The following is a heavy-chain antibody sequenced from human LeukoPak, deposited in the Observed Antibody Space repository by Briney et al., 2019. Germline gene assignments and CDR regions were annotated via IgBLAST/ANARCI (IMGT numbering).Heavy chain of an antibody. Sequence: SQTLSLTCAVSGGFSRSGDYFWSWIRQPPGKGLELIGHIHYSGNTYYNPSLKSRVSISVDTSKNQFSLKLSSVTAADTAVYYCARENNDYGGKKAFDYWGQGTLVTVSS. CDR1: GGFSRSGDYF. CDR2: IHYSGNT. CDR3: ARENNDYGGKKAFDY. D-gene: IGHD4-23*01. V-gene: IGHV4-30-4*01. J-gene: IGHJ4*02.